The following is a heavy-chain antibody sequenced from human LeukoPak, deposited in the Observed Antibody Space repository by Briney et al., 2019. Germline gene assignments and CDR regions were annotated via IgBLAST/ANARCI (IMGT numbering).Heavy chain of an antibody. CDR1: GFTVSSNY. V-gene: IGHV3-53*04. CDR2: IYSGGST. CDR3: AKDMPKYYYDSSGPLDY. Sequence: PGGSLRLSCAASGFTVSSNYMSWVRQAPGKGLEWVSVIYSGGSTYYADSVKGRFTISRHNSKNTLYLQMNSLRAEDTALYYCAKDMPKYYYDSSGPLDYWGQGTLVTVSS. D-gene: IGHD3-22*01. J-gene: IGHJ4*02.